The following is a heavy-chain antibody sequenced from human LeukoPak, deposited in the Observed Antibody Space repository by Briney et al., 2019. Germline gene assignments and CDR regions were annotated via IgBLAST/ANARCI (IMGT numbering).Heavy chain of an antibody. V-gene: IGHV4-34*01. Sequence: SETLSLTCAVYGGSFSGYYWSWIRQPPGKGLEWIGEINHSGSTNYNPSLKSRATISVDTSKNQFSLKLSSVTAADTAVYYCARGNSSGYYYGYFDYWGQGTLVTVSS. D-gene: IGHD3-22*01. CDR2: INHSGST. CDR3: ARGNSSGYYYGYFDY. CDR1: GGSFSGYY. J-gene: IGHJ4*02.